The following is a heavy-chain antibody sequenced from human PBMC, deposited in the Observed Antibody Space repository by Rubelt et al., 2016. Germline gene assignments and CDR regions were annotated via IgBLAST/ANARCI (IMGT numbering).Heavy chain of an antibody. CDR1: GSSISTGYY. Sequence: QLQLQESGPGLVEPSETLSLTCTVSGSSISTGYYWGWIRQPPGKGLEWIGSIYHSGSTYYNPSLKSRVTISVDTSKNQFSLKLSSVTAADTAVYYCALTTIIPGMDVWGQGTTVTVSS. J-gene: IGHJ6*02. D-gene: IGHD2-21*02. CDR2: IYHSGST. CDR3: ALTTIIPGMDV. V-gene: IGHV4-38-2*02.